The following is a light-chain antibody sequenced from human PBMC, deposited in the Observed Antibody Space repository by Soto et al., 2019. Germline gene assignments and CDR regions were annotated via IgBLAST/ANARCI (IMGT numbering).Light chain of an antibody. J-gene: IGKJ5*01. V-gene: IGKV1-5*01. CDR3: QQYYSYPPIT. CDR1: QRISGW. CDR2: AAS. Sequence: DIQMTQSPSSLSASVGDTVTITCRASQRISGWLAWHQQKPGKAPKLLIYAASTLQSGVPSRFSGSGSGTDFTLTISCLQSEDFATYYCQQYYSYPPITFGQGTRLEI.